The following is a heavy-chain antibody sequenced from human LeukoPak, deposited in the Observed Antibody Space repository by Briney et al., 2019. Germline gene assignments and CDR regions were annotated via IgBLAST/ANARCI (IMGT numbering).Heavy chain of an antibody. CDR3: AHSKGYCTNGVCWNLDD. J-gene: IGHJ4*02. D-gene: IGHD2-8*01. V-gene: IGHV2-5*02. CDR2: IYWDDDK. Sequence: SGPTLVKPTQTLTLTCNFSGFSLTTSGVGVGWIRQPPGQALEWLALIYWDDDKRYSPSLKSRLTITKDTSKNQVVITLTNMDPVDTATYYCAHSKGYCTNGVCWNLDDGSPGTLVTVSS. CDR1: GFSLTTSGVG.